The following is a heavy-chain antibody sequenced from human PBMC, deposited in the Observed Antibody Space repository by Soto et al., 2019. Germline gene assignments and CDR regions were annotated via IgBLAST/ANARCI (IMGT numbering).Heavy chain of an antibody. J-gene: IGHJ6*03. Sequence: QVQLVQSGSEVKKPGASVRLSCKASGYTFTSYAVYWVRQAPGQRLEWMGWINPANGDTKYSQKFQDRVIVSRDTSASTAYMDLRRLRSEDTAVYYCARDTGYCSGGSCFLYYMDVWGKGTTVTVSS. CDR3: ARDTGYCSGGSCFLYYMDV. D-gene: IGHD2-15*01. CDR1: GYTFTSYA. V-gene: IGHV1-3*01. CDR2: INPANGDT.